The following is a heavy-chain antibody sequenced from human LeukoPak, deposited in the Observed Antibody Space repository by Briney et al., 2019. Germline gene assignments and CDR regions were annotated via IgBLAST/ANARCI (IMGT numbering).Heavy chain of an antibody. D-gene: IGHD3-22*01. CDR2: ISGSGGST. V-gene: IGHV3-23*01. Sequence: PGGSLRLSCGVSGFTFSNAWMSWVRQAPGKGLEWVSAISGSGGSTYYADSVKGRFTISRDNSKNTLYLQMNSLRAEDTAVYYCAKDASSGYYYTTNFDYWGQGTLVTVSS. CDR3: AKDASSGYYYTTNFDY. J-gene: IGHJ4*02. CDR1: GFTFSNAW.